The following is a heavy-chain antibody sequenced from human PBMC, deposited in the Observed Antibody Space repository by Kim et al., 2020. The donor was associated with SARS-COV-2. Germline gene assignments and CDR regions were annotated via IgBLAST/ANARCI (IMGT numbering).Heavy chain of an antibody. Sequence: GGSLRLSCAASGFTFSDYYMSWIRQAPGKGLEWVSYISSSRSYTNYADSVKGRFTISRDNAKNSLYLQMNSLRAEDTAVYYCARVRVAVDPWGQGTLVTVSS. CDR2: ISSSRSYT. D-gene: IGHD6-19*01. CDR1: GFTFSDYY. J-gene: IGHJ5*02. CDR3: ARVRVAVDP. V-gene: IGHV3-11*05.